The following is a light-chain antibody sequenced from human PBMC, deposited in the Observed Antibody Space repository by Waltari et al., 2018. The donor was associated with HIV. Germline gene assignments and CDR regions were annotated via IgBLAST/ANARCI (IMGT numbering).Light chain of an antibody. CDR3: TSYTATDTLI. Sequence: QSALTQPASVSGSPGQSLTLSCTVTSSAFRFSNYVSWYQQVPGKVPKVIIYEFTSRPSGVSNRFSGSKSGSTASLTISDLQVEDEADYYCTSYTATDTLIFGGGTKVTVL. V-gene: IGLV2-14*01. J-gene: IGLJ2*01. CDR2: EFT. CDR1: SSAFRFSNY.